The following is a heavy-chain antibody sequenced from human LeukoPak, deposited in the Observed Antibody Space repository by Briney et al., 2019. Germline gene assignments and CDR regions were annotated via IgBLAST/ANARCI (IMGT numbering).Heavy chain of an antibody. Sequence: GRSLRLSCAASGFTFSSYAMSWVRQAPGKGLEWVSAISGSGGSTYYADSVKGRFTISRDNSKNTLYLQMNSLRAEDTAVYYCAKDRRMYSSSPPGFDYWGQGTLVTVSS. D-gene: IGHD6-13*01. V-gene: IGHV3-23*01. J-gene: IGHJ4*02. CDR1: GFTFSSYA. CDR2: ISGSGGST. CDR3: AKDRRMYSSSPPGFDY.